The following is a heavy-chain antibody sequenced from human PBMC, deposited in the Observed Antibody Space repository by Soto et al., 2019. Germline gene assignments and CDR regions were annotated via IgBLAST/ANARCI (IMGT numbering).Heavy chain of an antibody. V-gene: IGHV1-69*12. CDR3: ARSLYSSSWYQSGNSYYSYGMDV. CDR1: GGTFGIYA. D-gene: IGHD6-13*01. Sequence: QVQLVQSGAEVKKPGSSVKVSCKASGGTFGIYAITWVRQAPGQGLEWMGGIIAFSDIVNYTQKLQGRVTITADEYTNTAYMALSSLRSEDTAVYYCARSLYSSSWYQSGNSYYSYGMDVWGQGTPVTGSS. CDR2: IIAFSDIV. J-gene: IGHJ6*02.